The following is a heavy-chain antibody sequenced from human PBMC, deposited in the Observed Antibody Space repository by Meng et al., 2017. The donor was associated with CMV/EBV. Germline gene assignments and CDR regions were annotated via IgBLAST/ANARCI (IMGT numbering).Heavy chain of an antibody. D-gene: IGHD1-26*01. J-gene: IGHJ4*02. Sequence: QVRLVDSGGAVVQPWGALRLSCVASGFTFSTYGMHWVRQAPGKGLEWVTFIRYDGSRKYYADSVKGRFTISRDNSKNTLYLQMNNLRAEDTAVYYCTKDRLVGATTGFDFWGQGTLVTVSS. CDR2: IRYDGSRK. CDR3: TKDRLVGATTGFDF. V-gene: IGHV3-30*02. CDR1: GFTFSTYG.